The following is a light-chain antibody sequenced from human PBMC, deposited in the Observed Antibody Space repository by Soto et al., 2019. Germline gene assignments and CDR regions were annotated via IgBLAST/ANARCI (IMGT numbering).Light chain of an antibody. CDR2: DVS. Sequence: QSVLTQPASVSGSPGQSITISCTGTSSDVGGYNYVSWYQQHPGKAPKLMIYDVSNRPSGVSNRFSGSKSGNTASLTISGLQAEDEGDYYCSSYTSSSADVFGTGTKVTVL. CDR3: SSYTSSSADV. V-gene: IGLV2-14*01. CDR1: SSDVGGYNY. J-gene: IGLJ1*01.